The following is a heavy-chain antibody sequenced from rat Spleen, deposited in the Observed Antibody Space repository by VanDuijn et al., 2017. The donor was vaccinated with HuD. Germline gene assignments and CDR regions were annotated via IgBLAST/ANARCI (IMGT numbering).Heavy chain of an antibody. CDR2: ISTSGGST. CDR1: GFTFSSFP. J-gene: IGHJ2*01. CDR3: TRGCSSYISP. V-gene: IGHV5-46*01. D-gene: IGHD1-2*01. Sequence: EVQLVESGGGLVQPGRSMKLSCATSGFTFSSFPMAWVRQAPTKGLEWVATISTSGGSTYYRDSVKGRFTISRDNAKSTLYLQMNSLRSEDTATYYCTRGCSSYISPWGQGVMVTVSS.